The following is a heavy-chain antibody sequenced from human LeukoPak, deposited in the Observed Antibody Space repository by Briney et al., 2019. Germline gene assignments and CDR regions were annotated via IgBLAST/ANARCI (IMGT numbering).Heavy chain of an antibody. D-gene: IGHD3-22*01. CDR2: INPSGGST. CDR3: ARDPYYNDISGEAGMDV. CDR1: GYTFISYY. V-gene: IGHV1-46*01. J-gene: IGHJ6*02. Sequence: GASVKVSCKASGYTFISYYVHWVRQAPGQGLEWMGIINPSGGSTTYAQKFQGRVTMTRDTSTSTVYMELSSLISEDTAVYFCARDPYYNDISGEAGMDVWGQGTTVTVSS.